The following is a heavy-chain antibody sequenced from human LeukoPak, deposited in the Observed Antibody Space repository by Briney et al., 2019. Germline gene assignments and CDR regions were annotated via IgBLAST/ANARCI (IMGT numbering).Heavy chain of an antibody. CDR3: ASDSSGYYYYYGMDV. V-gene: IGHV4-34*01. CDR1: GVSFSGYY. D-gene: IGHD3-22*01. J-gene: IGHJ6*02. Sequence: SETLSLTCAVYGVSFSGYYWSWIRQPPGKGLEWIGEINHSGSTNYNPSLKSRVTISVDTSKNQFSLKLSSVTAADTAVYYCASDSSGYYYYYGMDVWGQGTTVTVSS. CDR2: INHSGST.